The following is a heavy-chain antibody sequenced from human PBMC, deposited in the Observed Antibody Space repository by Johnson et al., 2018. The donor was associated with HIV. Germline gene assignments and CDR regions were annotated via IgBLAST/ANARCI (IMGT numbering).Heavy chain of an antibody. CDR1: GFTFSYAW. Sequence: VQLVESGGGLVKPGGSLRLSCAAYGFTFSYAWMSWVRQAPGKGLEWIGRIKSKTDGGTAEYAAPVKDRFTISRDDSKNTVYLQMNSLSAEESAVYYCARGAWSYCGGDCYGYPPDAFDIWGQGTMVTVSS. CDR3: ARGAWSYCGGDCYGYPPDAFDI. J-gene: IGHJ3*02. CDR2: IKSKTDGGTA. D-gene: IGHD2-21*02. V-gene: IGHV3-15*01.